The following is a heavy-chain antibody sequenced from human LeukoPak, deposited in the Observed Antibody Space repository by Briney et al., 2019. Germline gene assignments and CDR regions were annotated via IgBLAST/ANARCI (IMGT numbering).Heavy chain of an antibody. D-gene: IGHD3-22*01. V-gene: IGHV4-34*01. CDR2: INHSGST. Sequence: SETLSLTCAVYGGSFSGYYWSWIRQPPGKGLEWIGEINHSGSTNYNPSLKSRVTISVDTSKNQFPLKLSSVTAADTAVYYCARDERDSDYYDSSGYVTDGMDVWGQGTTVTVSS. CDR1: GGSFSGYY. J-gene: IGHJ6*02. CDR3: ARDERDSDYYDSSGYVTDGMDV.